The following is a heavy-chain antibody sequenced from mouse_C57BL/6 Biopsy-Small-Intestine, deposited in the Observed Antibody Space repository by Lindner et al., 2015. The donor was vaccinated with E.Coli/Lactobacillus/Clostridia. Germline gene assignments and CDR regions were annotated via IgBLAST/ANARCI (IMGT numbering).Heavy chain of an antibody. V-gene: IGHV1-81*01. CDR1: GYTFTSYG. CDR2: IYPRSGNT. Sequence: VQLQESGAELARPGASVKMSCKASGYTFTSYGISWVKQRTGQGLEWIGEIYPRSGNTYYNEKFKGKASLTADKSSSTAYMELRSLTSEDSVVYFCARRNWDDYFDYWGQGTTLTVSS. D-gene: IGHD4-1*01. J-gene: IGHJ2*01. CDR3: ARRNWDDYFDY.